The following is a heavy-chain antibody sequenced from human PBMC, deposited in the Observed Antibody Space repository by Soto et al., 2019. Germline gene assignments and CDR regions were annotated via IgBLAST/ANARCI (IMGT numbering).Heavy chain of an antibody. V-gene: IGHV4-59*01. CDR3: AGAPHYGDYYYYGMDV. J-gene: IGHJ6*02. CDR1: GGSISSYY. CDR2: IYYSGST. Sequence: QVQLQESGPGLVKPSETLSLTCTVSGGSISSYYWSWIRQPPGKGLEWIGYIYYSGSTNYNPSLRSRVTISVDRSKNQFSLKLSSVTAADTAVYYCAGAPHYGDYYYYGMDVWGQGTTVTVSS. D-gene: IGHD4-17*01.